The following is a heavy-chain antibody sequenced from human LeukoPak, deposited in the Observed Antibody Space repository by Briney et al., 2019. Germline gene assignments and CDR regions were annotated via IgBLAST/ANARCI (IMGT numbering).Heavy chain of an antibody. D-gene: IGHD3-22*01. J-gene: IGHJ4*02. V-gene: IGHV4-61*02. Sequence: SQTLSLTCTVSGGSISSGSYYWSWIRQPAGRGLEWIGRIYTSGSTNYNPSLKNRATISVDTSKNQFSLKLSSVTAADTAVYYCSAEPQDYYDSSGYSDYWGQGTLVTVSS. CDR3: SAEPQDYYDSSGYSDY. CDR2: IYTSGST. CDR1: GGSISSGSYY.